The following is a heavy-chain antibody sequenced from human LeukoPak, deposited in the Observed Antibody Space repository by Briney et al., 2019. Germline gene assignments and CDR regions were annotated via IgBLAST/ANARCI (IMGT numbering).Heavy chain of an antibody. J-gene: IGHJ4*02. V-gene: IGHV1-46*03. Sequence: ASVKVSCKTSGYPFTNGYLHWVRQAPGQGLEWVGIINPGDGSTKYAQKFQGRVTMTRDTSTSTVYIELSILGSEDTAVNYSARVGQLVFDYWGQGAMVTVSS. CDR2: INPGDGST. D-gene: IGHD6-6*01. CDR3: ARVGQLVFDY. CDR1: GYPFTNGY.